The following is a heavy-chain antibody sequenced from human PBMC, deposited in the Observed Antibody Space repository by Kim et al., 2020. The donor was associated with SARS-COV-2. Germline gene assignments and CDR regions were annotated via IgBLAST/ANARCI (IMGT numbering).Heavy chain of an antibody. CDR2: INHSGST. CDR3: ARGRAGGYCSGGSCPPLDGMDV. J-gene: IGHJ6*02. Sequence: SETLSLTCAVYGGSFSGYYWSWIRQPPGKGLEWIGEINHSGSTNYNPSLKSRVTISVDTSKNQFSLKLSSVTAADTAVYYCARGRAGGYCSGGSCPPLDGMDVWGQGTTVTVSS. CDR1: GGSFSGYY. D-gene: IGHD2-15*01. V-gene: IGHV4-34*01.